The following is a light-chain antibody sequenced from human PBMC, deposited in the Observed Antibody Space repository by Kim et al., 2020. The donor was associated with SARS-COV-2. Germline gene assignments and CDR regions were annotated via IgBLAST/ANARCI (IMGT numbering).Light chain of an antibody. CDR1: QDIGNY. V-gene: IGKV1-27*01. J-gene: IGKJ3*01. CDR2: ATS. Sequence: DIQMTQPPSSLSASIGDRVTITCRASQDIGNYVDWYQQKPGKVPKLLIYATSTLQSGVPSRFSGSGSGTDFTLTINSLQPEDVATYFCQHYYNVPFTFGPGTKVDIK. CDR3: QHYYNVPFT.